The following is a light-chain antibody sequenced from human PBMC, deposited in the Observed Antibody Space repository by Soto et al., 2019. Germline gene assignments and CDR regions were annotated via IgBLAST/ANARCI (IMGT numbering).Light chain of an antibody. J-gene: IGLJ3*02. V-gene: IGLV2-14*01. CDR3: SSYSSVTTLGGV. Sequence: QSVLTQPASVSGSPGQSITISCTGTSSDIGSYNYVSWYQQHPGEAPKLVIYEVSNRPSGVSNRFSGSKSGNTASLTISRLQAGDGADYYCSSYSSVTTLGGVFGGGTKLTVL. CDR1: SSDIGSYNY. CDR2: EVS.